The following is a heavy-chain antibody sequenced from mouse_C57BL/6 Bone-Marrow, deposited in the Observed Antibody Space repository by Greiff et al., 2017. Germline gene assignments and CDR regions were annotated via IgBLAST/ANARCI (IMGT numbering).Heavy chain of an antibody. D-gene: IGHD2-4*01. CDR3: ARVGDYDAAWFAY. J-gene: IGHJ3*01. CDR2: ISYDGSN. Sequence: DVKLVESGPGLVKPSQSLSLTCSVTGYSITSGYYWNWIRQFPGNKLEWMGYISYDGSNNYNPSLKNRISITRDTSKNQFFLKLNSVTTEDTATYYCARVGDYDAAWFAYWGQGTLVTVSA. CDR1: GYSITSGYY. V-gene: IGHV3-6*01.